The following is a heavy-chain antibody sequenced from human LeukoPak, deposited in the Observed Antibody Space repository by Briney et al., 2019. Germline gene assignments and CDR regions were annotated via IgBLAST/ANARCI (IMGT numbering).Heavy chain of an antibody. CDR1: GGSISSYY. CDR2: IYNSGST. D-gene: IGHD1-14*01. J-gene: IGHJ2*01. V-gene: IGHV4-4*07. CDR3: AKGYNMILRWYFDL. Sequence: PSETLSLTCTVSGGSISSYYWGWIRQPAGKGLEWIGRIYNSGSTTYNPSLKSRVTISVDTSKNQFSLKLSSVTAADTALYYCAKGYNMILRWYFDLWGRGTLVTVSS.